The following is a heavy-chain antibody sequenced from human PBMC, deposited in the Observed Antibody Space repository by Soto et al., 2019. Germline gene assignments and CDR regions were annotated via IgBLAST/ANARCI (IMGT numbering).Heavy chain of an antibody. V-gene: IGHV1-18*01. CDR3: ARDLGGSYYAPVDY. D-gene: IGHD1-26*01. Sequence: ASVKVSCKASGYTFTSYDISWVRQAPGQGLEWMGWISAYNGNTKYAQKLQGRVTTTTDTSTSTAYMELRSLRSDDTAVYYCARDLGGSYYAPVDYWGQGTLVTVSS. CDR2: ISAYNGNT. J-gene: IGHJ4*02. CDR1: GYTFTSYD.